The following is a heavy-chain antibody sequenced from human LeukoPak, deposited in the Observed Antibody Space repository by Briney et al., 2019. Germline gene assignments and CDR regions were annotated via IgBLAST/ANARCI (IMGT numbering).Heavy chain of an antibody. CDR2: INPNSGGT. D-gene: IGHD1-26*01. J-gene: IGHJ4*02. V-gene: IGHV1-2*02. CDR3: AAPLGATEAFDY. Sequence: ASVKVSYKASGYIFTGYYMHWVRQAPGQGLEWMGWINPNSGGTNYAQKFQGRVTMTRDTSIRTAYMELSRLRSDDTAVYYCAAPLGATEAFDYWGQGTLVTVSS. CDR1: GYIFTGYY.